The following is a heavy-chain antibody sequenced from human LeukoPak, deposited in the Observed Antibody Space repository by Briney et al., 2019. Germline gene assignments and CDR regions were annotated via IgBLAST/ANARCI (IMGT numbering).Heavy chain of an antibody. CDR2: IYTSGST. V-gene: IGHV4-4*07. D-gene: IGHD3-22*01. CDR1: GGSISSYY. CDR3: ARECSLYYHSSGPYNWFDP. J-gene: IGHJ5*02. Sequence: SETLSLTCTVSGGSISSYYWSWIRQPAGKGLEWIGRIYTSGSTNYNPSLKSRVTMSVDTSKNQFSLKLSSVTAADTAVYYCARECSLYYHSSGPYNWFDPWGQGTLVTVSS.